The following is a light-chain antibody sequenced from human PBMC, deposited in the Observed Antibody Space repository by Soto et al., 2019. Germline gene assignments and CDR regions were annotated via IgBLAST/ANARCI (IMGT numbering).Light chain of an antibody. V-gene: IGLV2-8*01. J-gene: IGLJ1*01. CDR1: SSDVGGYNY. CDR2: EVS. CDR3: SSYTSS. Sequence: QSVLTQPPSASGSPGQSVTISCTGTSSDVGGYNYVSWYQQHPGKAPKLMIYEVSKRPSGVPDRFSGSKSGNTAPLTISGLQAEDEADYYCSSYTSSFGSGTKVT.